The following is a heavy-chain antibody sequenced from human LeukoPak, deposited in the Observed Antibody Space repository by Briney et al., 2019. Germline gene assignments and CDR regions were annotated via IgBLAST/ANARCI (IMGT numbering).Heavy chain of an antibody. CDR3: ARGPNSGYGRFDY. D-gene: IGHD5-12*01. J-gene: IGHJ4*02. Sequence: PSETLSLTCTVSGGSISSYYWSWLRQPPGRGLEWIGYFYYSGSTNYNPSLKGPVTISVDTSKNQFSLKLSSVTAADTAVYYCARGPNSGYGRFDYWGQGTLVTVSS. CDR2: FYYSGST. V-gene: IGHV4-59*01. CDR1: GGSISSYY.